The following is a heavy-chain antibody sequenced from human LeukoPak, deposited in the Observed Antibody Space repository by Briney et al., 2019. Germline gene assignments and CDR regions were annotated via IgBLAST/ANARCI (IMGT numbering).Heavy chain of an antibody. J-gene: IGHJ4*02. CDR3: VKGILLLWFGELLGFDY. D-gene: IGHD3-10*01. V-gene: IGHV3-23*01. CDR1: GFTFSSYA. CDR2: ISGSGGST. Sequence: GGSLRLSCAASGFTFSSYAMSWVRQAPGKGLEWVSAISGSGGSTYYADSVKGRFTISRDNSKNTLYLQMNSLRAEDTAVYYCVKGILLLWFGELLGFDYWGQGTLVTVSS.